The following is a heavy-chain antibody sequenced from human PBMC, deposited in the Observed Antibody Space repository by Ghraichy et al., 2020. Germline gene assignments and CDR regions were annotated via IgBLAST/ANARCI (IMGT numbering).Heavy chain of an antibody. CDR1: GFTFSSYG. Sequence: LSRTCAASGFTFSSYGMHWVRQAPGKGLEWVAVIWNDGSNKYYADSVKGRFTISRDNSKNTLYLQMNSLRAEDTAVYYCARDLGDGYNDFDYWGQGTLVTVSS. D-gene: IGHD5-24*01. CDR3: ARDLGDGYNDFDY. V-gene: IGHV3-33*01. J-gene: IGHJ4*02. CDR2: IWNDGSNK.